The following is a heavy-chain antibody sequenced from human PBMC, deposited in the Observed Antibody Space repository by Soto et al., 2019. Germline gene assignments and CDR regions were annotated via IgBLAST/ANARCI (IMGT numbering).Heavy chain of an antibody. CDR3: ARVHYDFWSGYRDPDAFDI. CDR1: GGSISSGGYY. Sequence: LSLTCTVSGGSISSGGYYWSWIRQHPGKGLEWIGYIYYSGSTYYNPSLKSRVTISVDTSKNQFSLKLSSVTAADTAVYYCARVHYDFWSGYRDPDAFDIWGQGTMVTVSS. J-gene: IGHJ3*02. V-gene: IGHV4-31*03. CDR2: IYYSGST. D-gene: IGHD3-3*01.